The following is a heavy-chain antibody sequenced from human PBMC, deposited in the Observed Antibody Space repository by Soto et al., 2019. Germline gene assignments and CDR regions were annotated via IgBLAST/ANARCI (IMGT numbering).Heavy chain of an antibody. V-gene: IGHV4-4*07. CDR1: GGFISNYY. CDR3: AVETVGGSPGDC. CDR2: VSTSGRP. D-gene: IGHD1-26*01. J-gene: IGHJ1*01. Sequence: SETLSLTCTVSGGFISNYYWSWIRQPAGKGLEWVGRVSTSGRPTYSPSLKSRVTMSLDTSKNQFSLTVNSVTAADTAMYYCAVETVGGSPGDCWGQGTLVTVSS.